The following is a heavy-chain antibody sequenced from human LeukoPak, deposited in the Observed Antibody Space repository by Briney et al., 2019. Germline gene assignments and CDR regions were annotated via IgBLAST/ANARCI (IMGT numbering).Heavy chain of an antibody. CDR2: IWYDGSNK. CDR1: GFTFSSYA. V-gene: IGHV3-33*08. D-gene: IGHD3-22*01. J-gene: IGHJ4*02. Sequence: GRSLRLSCAASGFTFSSYAMHWVRQAPGKGLEWVAVIWYDGSNKYYADSVKGRFTISRDNSKNTLYLQMNSLRAEDTAVYYCARDAYYYDSSGLDYWGQGTLVTVSS. CDR3: ARDAYYYDSSGLDY.